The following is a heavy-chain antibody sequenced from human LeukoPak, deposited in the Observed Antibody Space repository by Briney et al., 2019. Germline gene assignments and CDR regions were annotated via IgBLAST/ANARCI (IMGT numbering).Heavy chain of an antibody. J-gene: IGHJ4*02. D-gene: IGHD3-22*01. V-gene: IGHV1-18*01. CDR1: GYTFTSYG. Sequence: ASVKVSCKASGYTFTSYGISWVRQAPGQGLEWMGWISAYNGNTNYAQKLQGRVTMTTDTSTSTAYMELRSLRSDDTAAYYCARDYYYDSSGPVRYWGQGTLVTVSS. CDR2: ISAYNGNT. CDR3: ARDYYYDSSGPVRY.